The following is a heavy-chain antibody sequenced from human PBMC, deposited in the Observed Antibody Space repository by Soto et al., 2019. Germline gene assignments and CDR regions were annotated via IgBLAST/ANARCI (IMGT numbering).Heavy chain of an antibody. D-gene: IGHD4-17*01. CDR2: ISYDGGNK. CDR1: GFTFSRYV. CDR3: ARPVADYDYFDY. Sequence: QVQLVESGGGVVQPGRSLRLSCAASGFTFSRYVLHWVRQAPGKGLGWVAVISYDGGNKYYADSVKGRLTISRHNSKNTLYLQMNSPRAEDTAVYYCARPVADYDYFDYWGQGTLVTVSS. J-gene: IGHJ4*02. V-gene: IGHV3-30-3*01.